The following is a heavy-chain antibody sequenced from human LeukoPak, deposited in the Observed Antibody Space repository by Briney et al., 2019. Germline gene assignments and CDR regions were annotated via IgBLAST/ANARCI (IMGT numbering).Heavy chain of an antibody. J-gene: IGHJ6*03. Sequence: ASVKVSCKASGYTFTSYDINWVRQATGQGLEWMGWMNPNSGNTGYAQKFQGRVTVTRNTSISTAYMELSSLRSEDTAVYYCARGLFGVVIIQNYYYMDVWGKGTTVTVSS. CDR2: MNPNSGNT. D-gene: IGHD3-3*01. CDR3: ARGLFGVVIIQNYYYMDV. CDR1: GYTFTSYD. V-gene: IGHV1-8*03.